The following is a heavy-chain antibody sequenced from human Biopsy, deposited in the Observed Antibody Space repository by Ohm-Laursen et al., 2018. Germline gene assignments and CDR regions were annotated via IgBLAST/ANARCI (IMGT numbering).Heavy chain of an antibody. J-gene: IGHJ4*02. CDR1: GYTFIDYY. Sequence: ASVKVSCKASGYTFIDYYIHWVRQAPGQGLEWMGRINPNSGGTKYAQKFQGRVTMAGDTSINTVHMELRNLRSDDTAVYYCARRTWDNWGLGTLITVSS. CDR2: INPNSGGT. V-gene: IGHV1-2*06. CDR3: ARRTWDN.